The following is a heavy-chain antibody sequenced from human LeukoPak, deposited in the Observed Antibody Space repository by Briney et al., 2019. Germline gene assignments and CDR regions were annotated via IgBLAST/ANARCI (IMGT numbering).Heavy chain of an antibody. CDR3: ARGCGITIFGVVIIRLRFDP. D-gene: IGHD3-3*01. CDR1: GGSFSGYY. CDR2: INHSGST. J-gene: IGHJ5*02. Sequence: SETLSLTCAVYGGSFSGYYWNWIRQPPDKGLEWIGEINHSGSTNYNPSLKSRVTISVDTSKNQFSLKLSSVTAADTAVYYCARGCGITIFGVVIIRLRFDPWGQGTLVTVSS. V-gene: IGHV4-34*01.